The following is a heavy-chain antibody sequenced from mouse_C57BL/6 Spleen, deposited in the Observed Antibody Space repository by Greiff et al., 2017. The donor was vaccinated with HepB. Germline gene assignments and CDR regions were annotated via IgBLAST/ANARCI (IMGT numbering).Heavy chain of an antibody. V-gene: IGHV10-1*01. CDR3: VRHKGYSNYDAMDY. D-gene: IGHD2-5*01. CDR2: IRSKSNNYAT. J-gene: IGHJ4*01. Sequence: EVQGVESGGGLVQPKGSLKLSCAASGFSFNTYAMNWVRQAPGKGLEWVARIRSKSNNYATYYADSVKDRFTISRDDSESMLYLQMNNLKTEDTAMYYGVRHKGYSNYDAMDYWGQGTSVTVSS. CDR1: GFSFNTYA.